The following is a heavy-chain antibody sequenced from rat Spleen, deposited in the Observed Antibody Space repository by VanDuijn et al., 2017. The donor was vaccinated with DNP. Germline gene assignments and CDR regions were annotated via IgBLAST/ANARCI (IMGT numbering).Heavy chain of an antibody. CDR2: ISYDGGST. D-gene: IGHD1-12*02. V-gene: IGHV5-17*01. J-gene: IGHJ1*01. CDR1: GFTFSDYA. CDR3: VGPDYYDGSYPFF. Sequence: EVQLVESGGGLVQPGNSLKLSCAASGFTFSDYAMAWVRQTPTKGLDWVATISYDGGSTYYRDSVKGRFTISRDNAKSTLYLQMNSLRSEDMATYYGVGPDYYDGSYPFFWGPGTMVTVSS.